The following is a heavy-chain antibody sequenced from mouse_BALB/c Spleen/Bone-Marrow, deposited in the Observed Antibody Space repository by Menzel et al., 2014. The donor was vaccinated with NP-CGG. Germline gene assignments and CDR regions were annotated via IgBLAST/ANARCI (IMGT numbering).Heavy chain of an antibody. J-gene: IGHJ3*01. CDR1: GYTFTSYV. D-gene: IGHD2-4*01. Sequence: VQLQQSGPELVKPGASVKMSCKASGYTFTSYVMHWVKQKPGQGLEWIGHINPYNDGTKYNEKFKGKATLTSDKPSSTAYMELSSLTSEDSAVYYCVRDGDYDWFAYWGQGTLVTVSA. CDR3: VRDGDYDWFAY. CDR2: INPYNDGT. V-gene: IGHV1-14*01.